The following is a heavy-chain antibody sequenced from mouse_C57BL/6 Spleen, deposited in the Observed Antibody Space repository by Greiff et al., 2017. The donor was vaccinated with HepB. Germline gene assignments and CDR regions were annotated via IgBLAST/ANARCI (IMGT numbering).Heavy chain of an antibody. CDR1: GYTFTSYG. CDR3: ARIITTVVDPYYFDY. D-gene: IGHD1-1*01. Sequence: QVQLQQSGAELARPGASVKLSCKASGYTFTSYGISWVKQRTGQGLEWIGEIYPRSGNTYYNEKFKGKATLTADKSSSTAYMELRSLTSEDSAVYFCARIITTVVDPYYFDYGGQGTTLTVSS. V-gene: IGHV1-81*01. CDR2: IYPRSGNT. J-gene: IGHJ2*01.